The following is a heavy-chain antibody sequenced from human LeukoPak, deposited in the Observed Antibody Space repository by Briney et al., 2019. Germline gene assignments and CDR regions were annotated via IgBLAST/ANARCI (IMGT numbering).Heavy chain of an antibody. CDR1: GFTFSSYA. D-gene: IGHD6-6*01. Sequence: GGSLRLSCAASGFTFSSYAMNWVRQVPGKGLEWVSAVSHGDGSTFYADSVKGRFIISRDNSKNTLYLQMNSLSAEDTAIYYCARKSLATRAMDFWGQRTLVTVSS. J-gene: IGHJ4*02. CDR3: ARKSLATRAMDF. CDR2: VSHGDGST. V-gene: IGHV3-23*01.